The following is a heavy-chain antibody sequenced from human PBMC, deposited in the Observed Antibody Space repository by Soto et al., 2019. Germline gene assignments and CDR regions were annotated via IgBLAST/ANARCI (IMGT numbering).Heavy chain of an antibody. J-gene: IGHJ4*02. CDR2: ISWNSGSI. Sequence: PGGSLRLSCAASGFTFDDYAMHWVRQAPGKGLEWVSGISWNSGSIGYADSVKGRFTISRDNAKNSLYLQMNSLRAEDTALYYCAKGGHYDFRSGRTFDYWGQGTLVTVPQ. V-gene: IGHV3-9*01. CDR3: AKGGHYDFRSGRTFDY. D-gene: IGHD3-3*01. CDR1: GFTFDDYA.